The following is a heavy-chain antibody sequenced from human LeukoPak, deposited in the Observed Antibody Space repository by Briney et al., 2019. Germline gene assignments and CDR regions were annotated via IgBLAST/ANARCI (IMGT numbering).Heavy chain of an antibody. V-gene: IGHV4-4*07. Sequence: SETLSLTCTVSGGSISSYYWSWIRQPAGKGLEWIGRIYTSGSTNYNPSLKSRVTISVDTSKNQFSLKLSSVTAADTAVYYCAKDWGEYFDYVWGSFTSFDSWGQGTLVTVSS. CDR3: AKDWGEYFDYVWGSFTSFDS. CDR1: GGSISSYY. J-gene: IGHJ4*02. D-gene: IGHD3-16*01. CDR2: IYTSGST.